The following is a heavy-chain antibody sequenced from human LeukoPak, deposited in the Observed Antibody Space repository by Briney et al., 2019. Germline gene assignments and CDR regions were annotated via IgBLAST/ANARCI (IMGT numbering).Heavy chain of an antibody. CDR1: GGSISSYY. D-gene: IGHD3-16*02. J-gene: IGHJ4*02. CDR2: SHQSGST. CDR3: ARLIGLGEVSPYFDF. V-gene: IGHV4-59*01. Sequence: PSETLSLTCTVSGGSISSYYWTWIRQSPGKTLEWIGCSHQSGSTHYNPSLRSRVTVSVDTSKSQFSLRLNSVTAPDTAVYYCARLIGLGEVSPYFDFWGQGRLVTVSS.